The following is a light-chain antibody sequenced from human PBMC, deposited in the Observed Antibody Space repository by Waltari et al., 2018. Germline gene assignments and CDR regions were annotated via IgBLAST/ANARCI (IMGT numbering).Light chain of an antibody. CDR3: QEYNNWRIT. CDR2: RAS. J-gene: IGKJ5*01. V-gene: IGKV3-15*01. CDR1: QNINKL. Sequence: EVVMTQSPATLSVSPGERATLTCRASQNINKLLTWYQQKPGQAPRLLTYRASTRATGIPVRFSGSGSGTEFTLTISSLQSEDFAIYYCQEYNNWRITFGQGTRLEIK.